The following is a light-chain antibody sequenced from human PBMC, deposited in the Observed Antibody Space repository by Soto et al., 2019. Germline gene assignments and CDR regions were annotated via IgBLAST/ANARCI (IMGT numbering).Light chain of an antibody. Sequence: DIQMTQSPSTLSASVGDRVTITCRASQNIYSWLAWNQQKPGKAPKLLLYKASNLESGVPSRFSGSGSGTEFTLTISSRQPDDFASYYCQQYNSFPWTFGQGTKVEIK. CDR1: QNIYSW. J-gene: IGKJ1*01. CDR3: QQYNSFPWT. CDR2: KAS. V-gene: IGKV1-5*03.